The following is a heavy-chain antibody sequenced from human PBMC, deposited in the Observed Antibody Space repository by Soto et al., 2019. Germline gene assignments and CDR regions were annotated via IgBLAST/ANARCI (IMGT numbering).Heavy chain of an antibody. CDR2: IIPIFGTA. Sequence: QVQLVQSGAEVKKPGSSVKVSCKASGGTFSSYAISWVRQAPGQGLEWMGGIIPIFGTANYAQKFQGRVTITADESTSTAYMELSSLRSEDTAVYYCASDPSSSWPKYFQHWGQGTLVTVSS. CDR1: GGTFSSYA. V-gene: IGHV1-69*01. CDR3: ASDPSSSWPKYFQH. J-gene: IGHJ1*01. D-gene: IGHD6-13*01.